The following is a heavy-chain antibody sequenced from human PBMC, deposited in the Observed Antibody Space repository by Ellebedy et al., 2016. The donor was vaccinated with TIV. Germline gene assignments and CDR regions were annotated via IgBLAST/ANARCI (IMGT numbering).Heavy chain of an antibody. Sequence: GGSLRLXXAASGFTFSSYAIHWVRQAPGKGLEWVAVISYDGINEYYADSVKGRFTISRDNSKNTLYLQMNNLGVEDTAVYYCAKPPPDAIAAAGRGQLHFQHWGQGTLV. V-gene: IGHV3-30-3*02. J-gene: IGHJ1*01. CDR2: ISYDGINE. CDR1: GFTFSSYA. CDR3: AKPPPDAIAAAGRGQLHFQH. D-gene: IGHD6-13*01.